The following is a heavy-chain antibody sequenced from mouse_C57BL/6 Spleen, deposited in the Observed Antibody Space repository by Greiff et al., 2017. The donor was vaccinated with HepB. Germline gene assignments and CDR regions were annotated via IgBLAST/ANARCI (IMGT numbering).Heavy chain of an antibody. CDR1: GYTFTGYW. V-gene: IGHV1-9*01. J-gene: IGHJ3*01. Sequence: QVQLKESGAELMKPGASVKLSCKATGYTFTGYWIEWVKQRPGHGLEWIGEILPGSGSTNYNEKFKGKATFTADTSSNTAYMQLSSLTTEDSAIYYCARGDYSNYGAYWGQGTLVTVSA. CDR2: ILPGSGST. CDR3: ARGDYSNYGAY. D-gene: IGHD2-5*01.